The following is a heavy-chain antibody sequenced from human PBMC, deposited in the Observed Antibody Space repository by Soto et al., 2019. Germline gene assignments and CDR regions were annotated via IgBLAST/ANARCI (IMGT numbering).Heavy chain of an antibody. CDR3: AKEQSSGYYRVVDY. CDR1: GFTLSSCC. V-gene: IGHV3-30*18. CDR2: ITYDGGSE. Sequence: QVQVVESGGGVVQPGRSLRLSCAASGFTLSSCCMHWVRQAPGKGLEWVGVITYDGGSEHYADFVKGRFTISRDSSENTVYLQMNSLRVEDSAVYYCAKEQSSGYYRVVDYWGQGTLVTVSS. J-gene: IGHJ4*02. D-gene: IGHD6-19*01.